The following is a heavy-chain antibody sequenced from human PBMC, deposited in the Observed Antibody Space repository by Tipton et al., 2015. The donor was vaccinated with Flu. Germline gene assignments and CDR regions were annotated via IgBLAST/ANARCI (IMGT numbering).Heavy chain of an antibody. D-gene: IGHD7-27*01. J-gene: IGHJ3*02. CDR3: ARDPHKLGGESDAFDI. Sequence: TLSLTCTVSGGSMSNNFWSWFRQPAEKGLEWIGRIYASGVTNYNPSPKSRVTMSIDTSKNQFSLRLSSVTAADAAVYYCARDPHKLGGESDAFDIWGQGTMVTVPS. CDR1: GGSMSNNF. CDR2: IYASGVT. V-gene: IGHV4-4*07.